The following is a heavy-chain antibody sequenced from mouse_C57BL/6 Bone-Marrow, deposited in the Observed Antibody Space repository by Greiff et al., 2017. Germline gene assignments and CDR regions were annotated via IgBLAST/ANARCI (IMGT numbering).Heavy chain of an antibody. CDR2: IYPGDGDT. J-gene: IGHJ4*01. Sequence: VQLQQSGPELVKPGASVKISCKASGYAFSSSWMNWVKQRPGKGLEWIGRIYPGDGDTNYNGKFKGKATLTADKSSSTAYMQLSSLTSEDSAVYFCARGGTVGGAMDYWGQGTSVTVSS. CDR3: ARGGTVGGAMDY. CDR1: GYAFSSSW. D-gene: IGHD1-1*01. V-gene: IGHV1-82*01.